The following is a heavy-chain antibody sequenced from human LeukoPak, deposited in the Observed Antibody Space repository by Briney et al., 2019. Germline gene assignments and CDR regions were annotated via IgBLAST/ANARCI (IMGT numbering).Heavy chain of an antibody. CDR1: GDSISGYY. J-gene: IGHJ4*02. CDR2: IYPSGST. Sequence: PSETLSLTCTVSGDSISGYYWSWIRQPAGKGLEWIGRIYPSGSTNSNPSLKSRVTISVDTSKNQFSLKLNSVTAADSAVYYCARCTSTSCYNFDYWGQGTLVTVSS. CDR3: ARCTSTSCYNFDY. D-gene: IGHD2-2*02. V-gene: IGHV4-4*07.